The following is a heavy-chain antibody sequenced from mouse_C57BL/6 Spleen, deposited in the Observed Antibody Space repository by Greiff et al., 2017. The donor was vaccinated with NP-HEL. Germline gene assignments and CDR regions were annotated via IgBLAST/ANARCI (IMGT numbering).Heavy chain of an antibody. Sequence: QVQLKQPGAELVRPGSSVKLSCKASGYTFTSYWMDWVKQRPGQGLEWIGNIYPSDSETHYNQKFKDKATLTVDKSSSTAYMQLSSLTSEDSAVYYCARGNLGTDAMDYWGQGTSVTVSS. CDR3: ARGNLGTDAMDY. CDR1: GYTFTSYW. V-gene: IGHV1-61*01. D-gene: IGHD3-3*01. CDR2: IYPSDSET. J-gene: IGHJ4*01.